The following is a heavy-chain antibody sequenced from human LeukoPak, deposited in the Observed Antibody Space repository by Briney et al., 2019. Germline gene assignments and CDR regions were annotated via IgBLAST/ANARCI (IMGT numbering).Heavy chain of an antibody. J-gene: IGHJ6*03. Sequence: SETLSLTCTVSGGSISSSSYYWGWIRQPPGKGLEWIGSIYYSGSTYYNPSLKSRVTISVDTSKNQVSLKLSSVTAADTAVYYCARVKGVVPAAQNYYYYMDVWGKGTTVTVSS. CDR1: GGSISSSSYY. CDR2: IYYSGST. CDR3: ARVKGVVPAAQNYYYYMDV. D-gene: IGHD2-2*01. V-gene: IGHV4-39*07.